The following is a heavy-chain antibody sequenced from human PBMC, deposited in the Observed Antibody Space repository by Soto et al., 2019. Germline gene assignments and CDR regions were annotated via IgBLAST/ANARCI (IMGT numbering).Heavy chain of an antibody. Sequence: GGSLRLSCAASGFTFSSYGMHWVRQAPGKGLEWVAVISYDGSNKYYADSVKGRFTISRDNSKNTLYLQMNSLRAEDTAVYYCSAGSGLDYWGQGTLVTVSS. CDR1: GFTFSSYG. D-gene: IGHD2-15*01. V-gene: IGHV3-30*03. CDR2: ISYDGSNK. J-gene: IGHJ4*02. CDR3: SAGSGLDY.